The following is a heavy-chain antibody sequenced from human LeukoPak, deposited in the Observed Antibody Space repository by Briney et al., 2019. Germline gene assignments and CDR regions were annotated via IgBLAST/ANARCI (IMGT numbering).Heavy chain of an antibody. D-gene: IGHD1-7*01. Sequence: GASVKVSCKASGGTFSSYTISWVRQAPGQGLEWMGRIIPILGIANYAQRFQGRVTITADKSTSTAYMELSSLRSEDTAVYYCARTEEGTITGTYYFDYWGQGTLVTVSS. V-gene: IGHV1-69*02. CDR1: GGTFSSYT. CDR3: ARTEEGTITGTYYFDY. J-gene: IGHJ4*02. CDR2: IIPILGIA.